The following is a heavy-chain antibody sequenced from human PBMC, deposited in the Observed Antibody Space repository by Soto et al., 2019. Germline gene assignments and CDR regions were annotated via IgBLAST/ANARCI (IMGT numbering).Heavy chain of an antibody. V-gene: IGHV4-59*01. D-gene: IGHD6-19*01. CDR1: GGSISSYY. CDR3: ARERGIAVAGTKGWFDP. CDR2: IYYSGST. J-gene: IGHJ5*02. Sequence: XETLSLTCTVSGGSISSYYWSWIRQPPGKGLEWIGYIYYSGSTNYNPSLKSRVTISVDTSKNQFSLKLSSVTAADTAVYYCARERGIAVAGTKGWFDPWGQGTLVTVSS.